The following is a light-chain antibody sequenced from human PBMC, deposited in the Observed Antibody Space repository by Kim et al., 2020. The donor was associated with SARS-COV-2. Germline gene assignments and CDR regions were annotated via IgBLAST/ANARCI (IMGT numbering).Light chain of an antibody. CDR1: QDISNY. J-gene: IGKJ4*01. CDR2: DAS. CDR3: QQYDRLPLT. Sequence: DIQMTQSPSSLSASIGDRVTITCQASQDISNYLNWYQQKPGKAPTLLIYDASNLETGVPSRFSGSGSGTDFIVTIDGLQPEDIATYHCQQYDRLPLTFGGGTKLEI. V-gene: IGKV1-33*01.